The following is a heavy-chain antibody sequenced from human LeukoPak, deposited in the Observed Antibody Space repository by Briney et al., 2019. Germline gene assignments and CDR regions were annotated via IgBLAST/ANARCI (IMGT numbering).Heavy chain of an antibody. CDR1: GFTFTSSA. J-gene: IGHJ2*01. D-gene: IGHD6-19*01. CDR2: IVVGSGNT. CDR3: AAAGSQVESSSGWWDWYFDL. V-gene: IGHV1-58*01. Sequence: KPGTSVKVSCKASGFTFTSSAVQWVRQARGQRLEWIGWIVVGSGNTNYAQKFQERVTITRDMSTSTAYMELSSLRSEDTAVYYCAAAGSQVESSSGWWDWYFDLWGRGTLVTVSS.